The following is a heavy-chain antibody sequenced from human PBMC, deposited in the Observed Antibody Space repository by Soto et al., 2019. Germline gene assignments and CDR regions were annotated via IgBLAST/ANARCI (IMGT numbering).Heavy chain of an antibody. Sequence: PGGSLRLSCAASGFMFSTTDMSWVRQAPGKGLEWVTTIEGSDTITYYADSVRGRFTISRDNSKNTVYLQMDSLTADDTAVYYCVKNSGWFNSWGQGTPVTVSS. D-gene: IGHD3-10*01. V-gene: IGHV3-23*01. J-gene: IGHJ5*01. CDR2: IEGSDTIT. CDR1: GFMFSTTD. CDR3: VKNSGWFNS.